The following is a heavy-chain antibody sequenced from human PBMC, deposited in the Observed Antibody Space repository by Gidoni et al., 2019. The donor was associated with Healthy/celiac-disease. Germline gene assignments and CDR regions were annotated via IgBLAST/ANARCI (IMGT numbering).Heavy chain of an antibody. D-gene: IGHD1-26*01. V-gene: IGHV4-59*01. CDR1: GGSISSYY. CDR2: IYYSGST. Sequence: QVQLQESGSGLVKPSETLSLTCPVSGGSISSYYWSWIRQPPGKGLEWIGYIYYSGSTNYNPSLKSRVTISVDTSKNQFSLKLSSVTAADTAVYYCAREGSGSYYSYWGQGTLVTVSS. CDR3: AREGSGSYYSY. J-gene: IGHJ4*02.